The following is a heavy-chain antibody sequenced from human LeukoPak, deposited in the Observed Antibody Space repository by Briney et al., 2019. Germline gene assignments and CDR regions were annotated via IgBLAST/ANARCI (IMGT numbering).Heavy chain of an antibody. CDR3: AGGGYDYGEGDY. Sequence: GGSLRLSCAASGFTFSSHSMNWVRQAPGKGLEWVSGISGSGGSTEYADSVKGRFTISRDNSKNTLYLQMNSLTAEDTAVYYCAGGGYDYGEGDYWGQGTLVTVSS. CDR1: GFTFSSHS. J-gene: IGHJ4*02. CDR2: ISGSGGST. D-gene: IGHD4-17*01. V-gene: IGHV3-23*01.